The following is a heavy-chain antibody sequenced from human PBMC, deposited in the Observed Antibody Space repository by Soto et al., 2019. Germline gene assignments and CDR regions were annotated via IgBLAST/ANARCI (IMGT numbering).Heavy chain of an antibody. J-gene: IGHJ6*02. V-gene: IGHV3-30*18. CDR2: ISYDGSNK. Sequence: PGGSLRLSCAASGFTFSSYGMHWVRQAPGKGLEWVAVISYDGSNKYYADSVKGRFTISRDNSKNTLYLQMNSPRAEDTAVYYCAKNRRSGSWPSSSNYYYYYGMDVWGQGTTVTVSS. CDR1: GFTFSSYG. CDR3: AKNRRSGSWPSSSNYYYYYGMDV. D-gene: IGHD6-13*01.